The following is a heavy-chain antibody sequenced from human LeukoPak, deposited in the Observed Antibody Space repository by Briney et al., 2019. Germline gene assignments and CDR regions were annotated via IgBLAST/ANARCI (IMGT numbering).Heavy chain of an antibody. CDR3: AKEIRPNDC. CDR1: GFTFSSHG. V-gene: IGHV3-23*01. Sequence: PGGSLRLSCAASGFTFSSHGMCWVRQAPGRGLEGVSSISIGGDTTYSDSVTGRFTISRDNSKNTLYLQLDSLRAEDTAIYYCAKEIRPNDCWGQGTLVTVSS. CDR2: ISIGGDTT. J-gene: IGHJ4*02. D-gene: IGHD4-17*01.